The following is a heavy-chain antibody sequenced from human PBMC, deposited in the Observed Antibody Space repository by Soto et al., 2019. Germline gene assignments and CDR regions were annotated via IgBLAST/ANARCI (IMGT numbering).Heavy chain of an antibody. J-gene: IGHJ6*02. D-gene: IGHD3-10*01. Sequence: EVQLVESGGGLVQPGGSLRLSCAASGFTSSNYWMHWVRQAPGKGLVWVSRIKSDGSSTSYADSVKGRFTISRDNAKNTLNLKMHGRRAEDMAVYYCARSVRSGSFPYYYYAMDVWGQGTTVTVSS. CDR2: IKSDGSST. V-gene: IGHV3-74*01. CDR1: GFTSSNYW. CDR3: ARSVRSGSFPYYYYAMDV.